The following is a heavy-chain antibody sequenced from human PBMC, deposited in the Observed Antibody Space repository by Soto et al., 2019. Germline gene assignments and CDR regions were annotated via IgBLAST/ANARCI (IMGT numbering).Heavy chain of an antibody. Sequence: QVQLVQSGAEEKKPGASVKVSCKASGYTFTSYAMHWVRQAPGQRLEWMGWINAGNGNTKYSQKFQGRVTITRDTXXXXXXXXXXXXXXXXXXXXXXXXXXXXPTPLDYWGQGTLVTVSS. J-gene: IGHJ4*02. CDR3: XXXXXXPTPLDY. CDR2: INAGNGNT. V-gene: IGHV1-3*05. CDR1: GYTFTSYA.